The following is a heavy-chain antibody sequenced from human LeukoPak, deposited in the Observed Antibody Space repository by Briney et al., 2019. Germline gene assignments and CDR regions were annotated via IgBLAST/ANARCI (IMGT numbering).Heavy chain of an antibody. CDR2: IYTSGST. D-gene: IGHD3-9*01. CDR1: GGSISSYY. V-gene: IGHV4-4*07. CDR3: ATSSPDYDTLTGYYIGDAFDI. Sequence: SETLSLTCTVSGGSISSYYWSWIRQPAGKGLEWIGRIYTSGSTNYNPSLKSRVTMSVDTSKNQFSLKLSSVTAADTAVYYCATSSPDYDTLTGYYIGDAFDIWGQGTMVTVSS. J-gene: IGHJ3*02.